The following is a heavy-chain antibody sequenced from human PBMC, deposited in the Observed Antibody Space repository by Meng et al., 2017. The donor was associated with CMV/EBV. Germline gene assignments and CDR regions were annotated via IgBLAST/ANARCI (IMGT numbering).Heavy chain of an antibody. CDR3: ARILPAAHYYYYYGMDV. CDR2: IIPILGIA. V-gene: IGHV1-69*02. J-gene: IGHJ6*02. Sequence: SVKVSCKASGGTFSSYTISWVRQAPGQGLEWMGRIIPILGIANYAQKFQGRVTITADKSTSTAYMELSSLRSEDTAVYYCARILPAAHYYYYYGMDVWGQGTTVTVSS. D-gene: IGHD2-2*01. CDR1: GGTFSSYT.